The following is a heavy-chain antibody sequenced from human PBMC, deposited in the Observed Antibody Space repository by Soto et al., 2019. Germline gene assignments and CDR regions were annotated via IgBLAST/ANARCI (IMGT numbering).Heavy chain of an antibody. CDR2: IIPIFGTA. Sequence: QVQLVQSGAEVQKPGSSVKVSCKASGGTFSSYAISWVREAPGQGLEWMGGIIPIFGTANYAQKFQGRVTIAADKSTSTAYMELSSLRSEDTAVYYCARRGTTTVTTRPYYYGMDVWGQGTTVTVSS. V-gene: IGHV1-69*06. D-gene: IGHD4-17*01. CDR3: ARRGTTTVTTRPYYYGMDV. CDR1: GGTFSSYA. J-gene: IGHJ6*02.